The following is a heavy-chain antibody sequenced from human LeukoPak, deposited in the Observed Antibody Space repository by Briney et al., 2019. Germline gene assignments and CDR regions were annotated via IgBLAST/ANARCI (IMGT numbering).Heavy chain of an antibody. CDR3: ALGMYSSGWRFDY. CDR1: GYSFTTYW. CDR2: IYPGDSDT. V-gene: IGHV5-51*01. Sequence: GESLKISCQGSGYSFTTYWIGWVRQMPWKGLGWIGIIYPGDSDTKYSPSFQGQVTISAKKSITTAYLQWSSLRASDTAMYYCALGMYSSGWRFDYWGQGTLVTVSP. D-gene: IGHD6-19*01. J-gene: IGHJ4*02.